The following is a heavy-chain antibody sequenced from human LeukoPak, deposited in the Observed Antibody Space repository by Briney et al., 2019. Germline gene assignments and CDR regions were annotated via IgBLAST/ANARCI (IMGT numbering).Heavy chain of an antibody. Sequence: PSETLSLTCTVSGGSISGYYWSWIRQSAGKGLEWIGRIYTSGSTNCNPSLKSRVTMSVDTSKNQFSLRLSSVTAADTAVYYCARKYSGNHWYFDLWGRGTLVTVSS. CDR2: IYTSGST. CDR1: GGSISGYY. D-gene: IGHD1-26*01. V-gene: IGHV4-4*07. CDR3: ARKYSGNHWYFDL. J-gene: IGHJ2*01.